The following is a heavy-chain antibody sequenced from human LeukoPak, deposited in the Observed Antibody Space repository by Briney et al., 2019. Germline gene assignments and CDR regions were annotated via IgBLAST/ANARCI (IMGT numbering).Heavy chain of an antibody. CDR3: ARDLRDYYYDTSGHFFYYYMDV. CDR1: GGTFSTYG. Sequence: ASVKVSCKASGGTFSTYGISWVRQAPGQGLEWMGGIIPFFGTANYARKSQDRVTITADESTRTAYMELSSLRSEDTAVYYCARDLRDYYYDTSGHFFYYYMDVWGKGTTVTISS. J-gene: IGHJ6*03. V-gene: IGHV1-69*01. D-gene: IGHD3-22*01. CDR2: IIPFFGTA.